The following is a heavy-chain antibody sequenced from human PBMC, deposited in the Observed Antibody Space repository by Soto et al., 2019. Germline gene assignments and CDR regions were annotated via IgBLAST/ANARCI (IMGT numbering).Heavy chain of an antibody. J-gene: IGHJ5*02. CDR1: GFTFSSYG. V-gene: IGHV3-30*18. D-gene: IGHD3-10*01. CDR3: AKDMVRGVTPPTS. Sequence: QVQLVESGGGVVQPGRSLRLSCAASGFTFSSYGMHWVRQAPGKGLEWVAVISYDGSNKYYADSVKGRFTISRDNSKNTLYLQMNSLRAEDTAVYYCAKDMVRGVTPPTSWGQGTLVTVSS. CDR2: ISYDGSNK.